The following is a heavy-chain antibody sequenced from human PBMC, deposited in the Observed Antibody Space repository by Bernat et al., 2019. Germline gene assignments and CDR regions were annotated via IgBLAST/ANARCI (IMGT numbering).Heavy chain of an antibody. Sequence: EVQLLESGGGLVQPGGSLRLSCAASGFTFSSYAMSWVRQAPGKGLEWVSTISGSGAHTYYADSVKGRFTISRDNSKNTLYLQMTSLRADDTAVYYCAKTYYYGSGGSIERALGDYWGQGTLVTVSS. CDR2: ISGSGAHT. CDR1: GFTFSSYA. CDR3: AKTYYYGSGGSIERALGDY. J-gene: IGHJ4*02. D-gene: IGHD3-10*01. V-gene: IGHV3-23*01.